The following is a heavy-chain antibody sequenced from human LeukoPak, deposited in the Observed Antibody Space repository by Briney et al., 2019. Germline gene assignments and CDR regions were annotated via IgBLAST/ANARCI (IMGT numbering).Heavy chain of an antibody. CDR2: ISYDGSNK. J-gene: IGHJ3*02. V-gene: IGHV3-30*04. D-gene: IGHD3-9*01. Sequence: PGRSLRLSCAASGFTFSSYAMHWVRQAPGKGLEWVAVISYDGSNKYYADSVKGRFTISRDNSKNTLYLQMNSLRAEDTAVYYCARVHFGWLLYDAFDIWGQGTMVTVSS. CDR3: ARVHFGWLLYDAFDI. CDR1: GFTFSSYA.